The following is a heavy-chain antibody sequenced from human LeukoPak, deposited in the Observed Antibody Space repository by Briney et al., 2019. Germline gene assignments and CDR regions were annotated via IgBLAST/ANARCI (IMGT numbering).Heavy chain of an antibody. CDR1: GFNFGTFA. J-gene: IGHJ5*02. D-gene: IGHD2-15*01. CDR3: AKSGQYCSGGSCQNWFDP. CDR2: ICWDSGNT. V-gene: IGHV3-9*01. Sequence: SLRPLCAASGFNFGTFAMHWVRQAPGKGLEWVSGICWDSGNTHYADSVKGRFTISRDNAKNSLYLQMNSLRVEDTALYYCAKSGQYCSGGSCQNWFDPWGQGTLVTVSS.